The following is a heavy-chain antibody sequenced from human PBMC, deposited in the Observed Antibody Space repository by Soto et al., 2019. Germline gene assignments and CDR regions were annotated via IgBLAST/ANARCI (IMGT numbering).Heavy chain of an antibody. V-gene: IGHV4-30-4*01. Sequence: QVQLQESGPGLVKPSQTLSLTCTVSGGSISSGDYYWSWIRQPPGKGLEWIGYIYYSGSTYYNPSLKSRVTISEDTSKNQFSLKLSSVTAADTAVYYCARLITMVRGVIAYFDYWGQGTLVTVSS. D-gene: IGHD3-10*01. CDR1: GGSISSGDYY. CDR2: IYYSGST. J-gene: IGHJ4*02. CDR3: ARLITMVRGVIAYFDY.